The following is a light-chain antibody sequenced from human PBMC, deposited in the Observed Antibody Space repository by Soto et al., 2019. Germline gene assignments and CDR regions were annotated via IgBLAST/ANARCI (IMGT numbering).Light chain of an antibody. V-gene: IGKV3-20*01. CDR3: QQYARSPFA. CDR2: GTS. Sequence: ETMLGLKRAAVRLAGGESRTLCCRASERIYSAYLGWYQQKPGQAPRLLIYGTSSRATGIPDRFSGSGSGTEFTLTIVCVYSEDFAVYYCQQYARSPFAFGPGTKVDIK. CDR1: ERIYSAY. J-gene: IGKJ3*01.